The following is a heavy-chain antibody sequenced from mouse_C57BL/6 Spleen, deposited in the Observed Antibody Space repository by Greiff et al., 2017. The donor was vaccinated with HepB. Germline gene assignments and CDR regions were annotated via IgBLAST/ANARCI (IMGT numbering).Heavy chain of an antibody. CDR2: IRLKSDNYAT. CDR1: GFTFSNYW. V-gene: IGHV6-3*01. D-gene: IGHD1-1*01. Sequence: EVKLMESGGGLVQPGGSMKLSCVASGFTFSNYWMNWVRQSPEKGLEWVAQIRLKSDNYATHYAESVKGRFTISRDDSKSSVYLQMNNLRAEDTGIYYCTLLRRGYFDVWGTGTTVTVSS. J-gene: IGHJ1*03. CDR3: TLLRRGYFDV.